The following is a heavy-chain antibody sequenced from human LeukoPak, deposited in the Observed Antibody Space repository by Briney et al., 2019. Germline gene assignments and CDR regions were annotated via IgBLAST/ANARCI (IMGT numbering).Heavy chain of an antibody. CDR3: ATGKHYYDSSGYSY. CDR1: GYTLTELS. V-gene: IGHV1-24*01. J-gene: IGHJ4*02. D-gene: IGHD3-22*01. Sequence: ASVKVSCKVSGYTLTELSMHWVRQAPGKGLEWMGGFDPEDDETIYAQKFQGRVTMTEDRTTDTAYMQLSSLRSEDTAVYYCATGKHYYDSSGYSYWGQGTLVTVSS. CDR2: FDPEDDET.